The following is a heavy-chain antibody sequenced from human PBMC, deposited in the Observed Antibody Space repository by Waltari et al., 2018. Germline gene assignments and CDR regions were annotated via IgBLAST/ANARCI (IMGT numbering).Heavy chain of an antibody. V-gene: IGHV4-59*01. CDR2: IYYSGTT. J-gene: IGHJ4*02. D-gene: IGHD4-17*01. CDR1: GGSISGYY. Sequence: QVQLQESGPGLLKPSETLSLTCSVSGGSISGYYWNWFRQPPGKGLEWLGYIYYSGTTNYNPSLKSRVTISVDTSKNQVSLQLRSVTAADTAVYYCAREIYGGNSRPFDYWGQGMLVTVSS. CDR3: AREIYGGNSRPFDY.